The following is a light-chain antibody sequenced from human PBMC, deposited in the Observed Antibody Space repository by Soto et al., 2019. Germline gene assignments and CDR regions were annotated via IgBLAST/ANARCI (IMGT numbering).Light chain of an antibody. J-gene: IGKJ5*01. V-gene: IGKV3-11*01. CDR3: QHRTNWPPVT. Sequence: EIVLTQSTATLSLSPGERAALSCRASQSVGSHLAWYQQKPGQPPRLLIYDASNRATGIPARFSGSGSGTDFTLTISSLEPEDFAVYYCQHRTNWPPVTFGQGTRLEI. CDR1: QSVGSH. CDR2: DAS.